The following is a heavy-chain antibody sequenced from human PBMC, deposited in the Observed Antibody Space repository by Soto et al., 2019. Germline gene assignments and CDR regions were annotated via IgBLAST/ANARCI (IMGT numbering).Heavy chain of an antibody. D-gene: IGHD2-15*01. CDR2: IWYDGSNK. Sequence: PGGSLRLSCAASGFTFISYGMHWVRQAPGKGLEWVAVIWYDGSNKYYADSVKGRFTISRDNSKNTLYLQMNSLRAEDTAVYYCARASRYCSGGSGYPYSYYAMDVWGQGTTVTVSS. J-gene: IGHJ6*02. CDR3: ARASRYCSGGSGYPYSYYAMDV. CDR1: GFTFISYG. V-gene: IGHV3-33*01.